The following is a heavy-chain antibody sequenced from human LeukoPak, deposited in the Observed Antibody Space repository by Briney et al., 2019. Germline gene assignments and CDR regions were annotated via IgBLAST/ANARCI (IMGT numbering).Heavy chain of an antibody. D-gene: IGHD6-13*01. V-gene: IGHV5-51*01. CDR2: IYPGDSDT. Sequence: GESLKISCKGSGYSFTSYWNGWVRQMPGKGLEWMGIIYPGDSDTRYSPSFQGQVTISADKSVSTAYLQWSSLKASDTAMYYCARRTPYSSSFLAFDIWGQGTMVTVSS. J-gene: IGHJ3*02. CDR3: ARRTPYSSSFLAFDI. CDR1: GYSFTSYW.